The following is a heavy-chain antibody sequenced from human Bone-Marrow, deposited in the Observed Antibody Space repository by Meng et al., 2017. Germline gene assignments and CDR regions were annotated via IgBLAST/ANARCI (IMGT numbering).Heavy chain of an antibody. D-gene: IGHD2-2*01. Sequence: QVQPVQSGSEWKKPGASVTVSCKASGYTFTSYAMNWVRQAPGQGLEWRGWINTNTGNPTYAQGFTGRFVFSLDTSVSTAYLQIGSLKAEDTAVYYCARETLGYCSSTSCYIGPPDYWGQGTLVTVSS. CDR3: ARETLGYCSSTSCYIGPPDY. CDR2: INTNTGNP. V-gene: IGHV7-4-1*01. J-gene: IGHJ4*02. CDR1: GYTFTSYA.